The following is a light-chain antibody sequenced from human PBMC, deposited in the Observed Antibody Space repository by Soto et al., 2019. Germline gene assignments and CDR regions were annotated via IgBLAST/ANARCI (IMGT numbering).Light chain of an antibody. Sequence: QSALTQPRSVSGSHGQSVTISCTGTSSDVGGYGYVSWYQQHPGKAPKLMIYDVCNRPSGVPDRFSGSKSGNTASLTISGLQAEDEAVYYCCSYAGSSTFYVFGTGTKVTVL. CDR1: SSDVGGYGY. CDR3: CSYAGSSTFYV. V-gene: IGLV2-11*01. J-gene: IGLJ1*01. CDR2: DVC.